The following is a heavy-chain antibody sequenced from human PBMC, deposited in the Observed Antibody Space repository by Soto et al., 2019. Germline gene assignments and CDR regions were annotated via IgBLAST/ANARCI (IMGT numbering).Heavy chain of an antibody. V-gene: IGHV4-59*08. CDR1: GGSISSYY. J-gene: IGHJ4*02. D-gene: IGHD3-10*01. CDR3: ARRNYGSGRTYYDY. CDR2: IYYSGST. Sequence: SETLSLTCTVSGGSISSYYWSWIRQPPGKGLEWIGYIYYSGSTNYNPSLKSRVTISVDTSKNQFSLKLNSMTAADTAVYYCARRNYGSGRTYYDYWSQGTLVTVSS.